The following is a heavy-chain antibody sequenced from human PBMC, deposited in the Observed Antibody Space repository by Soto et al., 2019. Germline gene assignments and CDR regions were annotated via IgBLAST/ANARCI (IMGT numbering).Heavy chain of an antibody. CDR1: GYTFTGYY. CDR2: INPNSGGT. V-gene: IGHV1-2*02. J-gene: IGHJ4*02. Sequence: ASVKVSCKASGYTFTGYYMHWVRQAPGQGLEWMGWINPNSGGTNYAQKFQGRVIMTRGTSISTAYMELSRLRSDDTAVYYCARGLNYGDYVNFDYWGQGTLVTVSS. CDR3: ARGLNYGDYVNFDY. D-gene: IGHD4-17*01.